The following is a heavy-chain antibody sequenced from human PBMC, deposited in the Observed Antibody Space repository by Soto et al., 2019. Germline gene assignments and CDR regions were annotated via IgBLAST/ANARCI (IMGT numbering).Heavy chain of an antibody. CDR3: ARSSSSSWDDAFDI. J-gene: IGHJ3*02. Sequence: QVQLVESGGGVVQPGRSLRRSCVASAFTFSTYAMHWVRQAPGKGLEWVAVISYDGSNKYYADSVKGRFTISRDTSKNTLYRQMNSLRAADTAVYYCARSSSSSWDDAFDIWGQGTMVTFSS. CDR1: AFTFSTYA. V-gene: IGHV3-30-3*01. CDR2: ISYDGSNK. D-gene: IGHD6-13*01.